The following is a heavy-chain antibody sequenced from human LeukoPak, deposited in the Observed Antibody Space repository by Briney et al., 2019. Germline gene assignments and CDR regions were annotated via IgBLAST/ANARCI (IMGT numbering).Heavy chain of an antibody. CDR2: VGRSGSST. V-gene: IGHV3-23*01. D-gene: IGHD6-13*01. CDR1: GFTFSSYA. Sequence: PGGSLRPSCAASGFTFSSYAMSWVRQAPGKGLEWVSAVGRSGSSTYYADSVKGRFTISRDNSKNTLYLQMNSLRAEDTAIYYCAKDKGSIWYTTFDDWGQGTLVTVSS. J-gene: IGHJ4*02. CDR3: AKDKGSIWYTTFDD.